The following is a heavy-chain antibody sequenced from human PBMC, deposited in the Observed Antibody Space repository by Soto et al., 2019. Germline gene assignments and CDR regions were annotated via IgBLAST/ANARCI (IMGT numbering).Heavy chain of an antibody. CDR2: IYYSGST. V-gene: IGHV4-30-4*08. CDR3: ARVLPWYFDY. J-gene: IGHJ4*02. CDR1: GGSISSDDYY. Sequence: SETLSLTCTVSGGSISSDDYYWSWIRQPPGKGLEWIGYIYYSGSTYYNPSLKSRVTIPVDTSKNQFSLKLSSVTAADTAVYYCARVLPWYFDYWGQGTLVTVSS.